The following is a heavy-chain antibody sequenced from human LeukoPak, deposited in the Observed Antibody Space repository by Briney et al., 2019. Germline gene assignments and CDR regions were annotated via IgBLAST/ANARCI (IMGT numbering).Heavy chain of an antibody. CDR3: ARVLSLASRFLEEP. J-gene: IGHJ4*02. CDR1: GYTFTGYY. CDR2: INPNSGGT. V-gene: IGHV1-2*02. Sequence: WASVKVSCKASGYTFTGYYMHWVRQAPGQGLEWMGWINPNSGGTNYAQKFQGRVTMTRDTSISTAYMELSRLRSDDTAVYYCARVLSLASRFLEEPWGQGTLVTVSS. D-gene: IGHD3-3*01.